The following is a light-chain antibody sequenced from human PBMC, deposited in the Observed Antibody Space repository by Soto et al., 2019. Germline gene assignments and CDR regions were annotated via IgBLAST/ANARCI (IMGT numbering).Light chain of an antibody. CDR2: GAS. CDR3: QQFSSSPIT. V-gene: IGKV3-20*01. J-gene: IGKJ5*01. Sequence: EIVMTQSPDTLYVSPGEGATLSCRASQSVRTKLAWYRQKAGQAPRLLIYGASTRATGIPDRFSGSGSGTDFTLTISRLEPEDFAVYYCQQFSSSPITFGQGTRLEIK. CDR1: QSVRTK.